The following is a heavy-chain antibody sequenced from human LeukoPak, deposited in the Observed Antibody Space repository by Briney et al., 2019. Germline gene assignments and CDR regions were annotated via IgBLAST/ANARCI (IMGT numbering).Heavy chain of an antibody. Sequence: PGGSLRLSCAASGFTFSSYGMHWARQAPGKGLEWVAFIRYDGSNKYYADSVKGRFTISRDNAKNSLYLQMNSLRAEDTALYYCARDGGPLKRGKWELPRDYFDYWGQGTLVTVSS. CDR2: IRYDGSNK. CDR3: ARDGGPLKRGKWELPRDYFDY. J-gene: IGHJ4*02. CDR1: GFTFSSYG. V-gene: IGHV3-30*02. D-gene: IGHD1-26*01.